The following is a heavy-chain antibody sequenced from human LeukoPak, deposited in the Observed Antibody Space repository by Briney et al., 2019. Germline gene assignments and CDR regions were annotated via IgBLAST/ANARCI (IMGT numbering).Heavy chain of an antibody. CDR1: GGSISSSNYY. CDR2: IYTSGST. D-gene: IGHD6-19*01. J-gene: IGHJ6*02. Sequence: PSETLSLTCTVSGGSISSSNYYWSWIRQPAGKGLEWIGRIYTSGSTNYNPSLKSRVTMSVDTSKNQFSLKLSSVTAADTAVYYCARGPIAVAGLYGMDVWGQGTTVTVSS. V-gene: IGHV4-61*02. CDR3: ARGPIAVAGLYGMDV.